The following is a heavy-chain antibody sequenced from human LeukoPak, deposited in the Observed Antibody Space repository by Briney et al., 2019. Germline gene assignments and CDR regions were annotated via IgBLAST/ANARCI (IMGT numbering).Heavy chain of an antibody. V-gene: IGHV3-7*01. J-gene: IGHJ4*02. Sequence: GGSLRLSCAASGFTFSSYWMSWVRQARGKGREGVANIKQDGSEKYYVDSVKGRFTISRDNAKNSLYLQMNSLRAEDTAVYYCAREGGMEFDYWGQGTLVTVSS. CDR2: IKQDGSEK. CDR3: AREGGMEFDY. D-gene: IGHD1-26*01. CDR1: GFTFSSYW.